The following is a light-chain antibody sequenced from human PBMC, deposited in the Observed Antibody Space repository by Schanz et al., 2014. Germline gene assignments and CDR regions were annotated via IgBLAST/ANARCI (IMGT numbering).Light chain of an antibody. CDR2: DVS. V-gene: IGLV2-14*03. J-gene: IGLJ3*02. CDR1: SSDVGDYNY. Sequence: QSALTQPPSASGSPGQSVTISCTGTSSDVGDYNYVSWYQHHPGKAPKLMIYDVSNRPSGISNRFSGSKSGNTASLTISGLQAEDEADYYCSSYTSSNTVVFGGGTKLTVL. CDR3: SSYTSSNTVV.